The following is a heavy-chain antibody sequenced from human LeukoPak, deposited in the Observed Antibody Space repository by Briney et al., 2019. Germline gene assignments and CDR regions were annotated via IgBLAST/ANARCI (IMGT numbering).Heavy chain of an antibody. J-gene: IGHJ6*02. D-gene: IGHD3-16*01. V-gene: IGHV3-23*01. Sequence: GGSLRLSCVGSGFTSIAYALTWARQAPGKGLEWVSGMSGGGVTTYYADSVKGRFTISRDNSKNTLYLQMNSLRADDTAIYYCARNQQLGGHSYYYYGMDVWGQGTTVTVSS. CDR1: GFTSIAYA. CDR3: ARNQQLGGHSYYYYGMDV. CDR2: MSGGGVTT.